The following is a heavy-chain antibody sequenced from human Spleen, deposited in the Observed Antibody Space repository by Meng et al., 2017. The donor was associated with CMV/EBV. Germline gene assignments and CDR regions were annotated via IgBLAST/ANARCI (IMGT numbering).Heavy chain of an antibody. CDR3: ARAPRIRVGVTTSFDY. J-gene: IGHJ4*02. CDR1: CSISGSSYY. D-gene: IGHD1-26*01. Sequence: CSISGSSYYWGWIRQPPGKGLGWIGSIYSSGSTYYSPSLKSRVTISVNTSKNKFSLKLSSVTAADTAIYYCARAPRIRVGVTTSFDYWGQGTLVTVSS. CDR2: IYSSGST. V-gene: IGHV4-39*07.